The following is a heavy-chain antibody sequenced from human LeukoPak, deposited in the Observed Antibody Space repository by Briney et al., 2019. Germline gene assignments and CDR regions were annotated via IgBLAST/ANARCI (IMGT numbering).Heavy chain of an antibody. CDR1: GYTFTSYG. J-gene: IGHJ6*03. CDR2: INPNSGGT. V-gene: IGHV1-2*02. D-gene: IGHD5-18*01. Sequence: ASVKVSCKASGYTFTSYGISWVRQAPGQGLEWMGWINPNSGGTNYAQKFQGRVTMTRDTSISTAYMELSRLRSDDTAVYYCARADTAFGYYYYMDVWGKGTTVTISS. CDR3: ARADTAFGYYYYMDV.